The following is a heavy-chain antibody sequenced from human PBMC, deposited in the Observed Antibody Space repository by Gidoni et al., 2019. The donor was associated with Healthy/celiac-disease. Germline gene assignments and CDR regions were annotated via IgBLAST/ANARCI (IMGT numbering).Heavy chain of an antibody. V-gene: IGHV1-18*01. CDR1: GYTFTRYG. J-gene: IGHJ4*02. CDR3: ARDHDITMIVVAPGCFDY. Sequence: QVQLVQSGAEVKKPGASVKVSCKASGYTFTRYGNSWLRQAPGQGLEWMGWISAYNGNTNYAQKLQGRVTMTTDPSTSTAYMELRSLRSDDTAVYYCARDHDITMIVVAPGCFDYWGQGTLVTVSS. CDR2: ISAYNGNT. D-gene: IGHD3-22*01.